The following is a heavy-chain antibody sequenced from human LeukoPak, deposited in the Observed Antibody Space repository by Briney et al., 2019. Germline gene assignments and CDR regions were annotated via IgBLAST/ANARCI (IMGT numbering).Heavy chain of an antibody. Sequence: GRSLRLSCAASGLTVSSNYMSWVRQAPGKGLEWVSVLYSGGNTYYADSVKGRFIISRDNSKNTLYLQMNSLRAEDTAVYYCARPLFAGSSAYYGMDVWGQGTAVTVSS. CDR2: LYSGGNT. D-gene: IGHD2-21*01. CDR3: ARPLFAGSSAYYGMDV. V-gene: IGHV3-66*04. J-gene: IGHJ6*02. CDR1: GLTVSSNY.